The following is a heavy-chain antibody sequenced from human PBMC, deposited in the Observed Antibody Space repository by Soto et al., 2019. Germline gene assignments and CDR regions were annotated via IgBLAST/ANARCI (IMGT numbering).Heavy chain of an antibody. V-gene: IGHV1-69*13. Sequence: SVKVSCKASGGTFSSYSINWVRQAPGQGLEWMGEIIPIFGTANYPQKFQGRVTITADESTSTAYMELSSLRSEDTAVYYCARDGGRHSGGIDYWGQGTLVTVSS. CDR1: GGTFSSYS. CDR3: ARDGGRHSGGIDY. J-gene: IGHJ4*02. D-gene: IGHD1-26*01. CDR2: IIPIFGTA.